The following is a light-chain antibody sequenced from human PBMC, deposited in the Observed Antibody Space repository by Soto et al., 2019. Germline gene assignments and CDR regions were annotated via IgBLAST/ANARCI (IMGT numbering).Light chain of an antibody. CDR1: QSVSSN. CDR2: GAS. V-gene: IGKV3D-15*01. CDR3: QQYNNWPPIT. Sequence: EIVMTQSPATLSVSPGERATLSCRASQSVSSNLAWYQQKPGQAPRLLIYGASIRATGIPARFSGRGSGTEFTLTISSLQSKDFAVYYYQQYNNWPPITFGLGTRLEIK. J-gene: IGKJ5*01.